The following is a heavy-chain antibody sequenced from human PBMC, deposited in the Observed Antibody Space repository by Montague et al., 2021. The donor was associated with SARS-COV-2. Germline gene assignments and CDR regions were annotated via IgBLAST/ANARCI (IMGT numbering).Heavy chain of an antibody. D-gene: IGHD3-22*01. J-gene: IGHJ3*01. CDR2: IYYTGNT. CDR1: GVSITNNIYY. Sequence: SETLSLTCTVSGVSITNNIYYWAWIRQPPGKGLEWIGSIYYTGNTYYNPSLKSPVTISVVTSKNHFTLKLSSVTAAETAVYYCARLKRYFDSSGSPSAFDFWGQGTKVTASS. V-gene: IGHV4-39*02. CDR3: ARLKRYFDSSGSPSAFDF.